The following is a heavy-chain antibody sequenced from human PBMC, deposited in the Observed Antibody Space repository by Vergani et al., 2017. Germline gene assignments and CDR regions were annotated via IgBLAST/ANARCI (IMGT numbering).Heavy chain of an antibody. D-gene: IGHD3-9*01. CDR2: ISWNSGSI. V-gene: IGHV3-9*03. J-gene: IGHJ4*02. Sequence: EVQLVESGGGLVQPGRSLRLSCAASGFTFDDYAMHWVRQAPGKGLEWVSGISWNSGSIGYADSVKGRFTISRDNAKNSLYLQMNSLRAEDMALYYCAKYSAPFYDILTGPFDYWGQGTLVTVSS. CDR3: AKYSAPFYDILTGPFDY. CDR1: GFTFDDYA.